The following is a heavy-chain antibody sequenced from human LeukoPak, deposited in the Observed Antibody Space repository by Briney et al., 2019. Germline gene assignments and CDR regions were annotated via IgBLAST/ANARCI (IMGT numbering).Heavy chain of an antibody. CDR2: ISGSGGST. D-gene: IGHD2-15*01. J-gene: IGHJ2*01. CDR1: GFTFSSYA. V-gene: IGHV3-23*01. CDR3: AKARGPLPARADWYFDL. Sequence: GVLRLSCAASGFTFSSYAMSWVRQAPGKGLEWVSAISGSGGSTYYADSVKGRFTISRDNSKNTLYLQMNSLRAEDTAVYYCAKARGPLPARADWYFDLWGRGTLVTVSS.